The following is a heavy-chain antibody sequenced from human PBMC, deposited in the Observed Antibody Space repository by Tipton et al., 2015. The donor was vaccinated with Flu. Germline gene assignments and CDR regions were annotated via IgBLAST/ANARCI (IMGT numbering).Heavy chain of an antibody. Sequence: TLSLTCDVSGASISSTTYYWGWIRQPPGKGLEGIGSIYKTGITDYNPSLKSRVTLTLDTSKNQFSLKVRSVNAADTAVYYCAPSTKYWTGGHFFGWWGQGTQVTVSS. CDR2: IYKTGIT. CDR1: GASISSTTYY. J-gene: IGHJ4*02. D-gene: IGHD2-2*01. CDR3: APSTKYWTGGHFFGW. V-gene: IGHV4-39*07.